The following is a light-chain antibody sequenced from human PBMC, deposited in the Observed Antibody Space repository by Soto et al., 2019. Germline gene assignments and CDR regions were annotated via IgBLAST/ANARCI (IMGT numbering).Light chain of an antibody. Sequence: DIQMTQSPSTLPASVGDRVTITCRASQSISKWLAWYQQKPGKAPKLLMYDVSSLESGVPSRFSGSGSGTEFTLTISSLQSDDFATYYCQQYHSSRTFGHGTKVDLK. CDR2: DVS. J-gene: IGKJ1*01. CDR3: QQYHSSRT. CDR1: QSISKW. V-gene: IGKV1-5*01.